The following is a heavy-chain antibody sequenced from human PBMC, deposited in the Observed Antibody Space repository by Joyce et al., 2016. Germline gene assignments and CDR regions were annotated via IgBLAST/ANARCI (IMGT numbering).Heavy chain of an antibody. V-gene: IGHV3-23*01. CDR2: ITAAGGTK. J-gene: IGHJ4*02. D-gene: IGHD2-15*01. CDR3: AKDGRGSGGSCYISN. Sequence: QLLESGGGLVQPGGSLRLSCAGSGFTFISYAMNWVRQGPGQGLGWVSSITAAGGTKHYADSVKGRFTISRDNSKSTVDLQMNSLRAEDTAVYFCAKDGRGSGGSCYISNWGQGTLVTVSS. CDR1: GFTFISYA.